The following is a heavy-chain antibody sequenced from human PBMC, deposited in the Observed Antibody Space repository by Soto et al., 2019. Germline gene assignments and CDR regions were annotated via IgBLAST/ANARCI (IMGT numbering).Heavy chain of an antibody. Sequence: GDSLKISCKGSGYSFAGYWITWVRQKPGKGLEWMGRIDPSDSQTYYSPSFRGHVTISVTKSITTVFLQWSSLRASDTAIYYCATQIYDSDPGPDFRYYFDSWGQGTPVNVSS. J-gene: IGHJ4*02. CDR2: IDPSDSQT. V-gene: IGHV5-10-1*01. D-gene: IGHD5-12*01. CDR1: GYSFAGYW. CDR3: ATQIYDSDPGPDFRYYFDS.